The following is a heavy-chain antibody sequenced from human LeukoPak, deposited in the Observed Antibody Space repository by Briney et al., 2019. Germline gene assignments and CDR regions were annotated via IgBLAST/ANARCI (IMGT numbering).Heavy chain of an antibody. J-gene: IGHJ4*02. CDR3: ASGSREY. CDR2: IKGDGSEK. CDR1: GFSFSSSW. D-gene: IGHD1-26*01. Sequence: GGSLRLSCEGSGFSFSSSWMSWVRRAPGKGLEWVANIKGDGSEKYYVDSVKGRFTISRDNTKNSLYLQMNSLRVEDTAVYYCASGSREYWGQGTLVTVSS. V-gene: IGHV3-7*01.